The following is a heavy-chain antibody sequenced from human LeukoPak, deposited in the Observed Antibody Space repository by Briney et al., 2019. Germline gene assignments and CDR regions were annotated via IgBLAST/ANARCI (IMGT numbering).Heavy chain of an antibody. Sequence: GGSLRLSCAASGFTFSTYGMSWVRQAPGKGLEWVSGISGSGGSRFYTDSVKGRFTISRDNAKNSLYLQMNSLRAEDTAVYYCAELGITMIGGVWGKGTTVTISS. D-gene: IGHD3-10*02. CDR1: GFTFSTYG. CDR3: AELGITMIGGV. J-gene: IGHJ6*04. CDR2: ISGSGGSR. V-gene: IGHV3-23*01.